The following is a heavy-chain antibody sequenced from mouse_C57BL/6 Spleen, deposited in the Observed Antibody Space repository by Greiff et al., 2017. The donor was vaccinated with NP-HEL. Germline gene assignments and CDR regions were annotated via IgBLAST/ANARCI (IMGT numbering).Heavy chain of an antibody. CDR1: GFTFSDYY. J-gene: IGHJ1*03. D-gene: IGHD2-5*01. CDR2: ISNGGGST. CDR3: ARHRYSNQPRDWYFDV. Sequence: EVMLVESGGGLVQPGGSLKLSCAASGFTFSDYYMYWVRQTPEKRLEWVAYISNGGGSTYYPDTVKGRFTISRDNAKNTLYLQMSRLKSEDTAMYYCARHRYSNQPRDWYFDVLGTGTTVTVSS. V-gene: IGHV5-12*01.